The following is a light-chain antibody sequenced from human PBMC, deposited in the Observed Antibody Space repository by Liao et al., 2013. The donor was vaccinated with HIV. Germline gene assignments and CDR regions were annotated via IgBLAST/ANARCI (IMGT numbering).Light chain of an antibody. Sequence: SYELTQPPSVSVSPGQTASITCSGGELGDKYISWYRQKPGQSPVLVIYQDAKRPSGIPERISGSNSGNTATLTISGTQAMDEADYYCQAWDTGAGVVFGGGTKLTVL. CDR1: ELGDKY. CDR2: QDA. CDR3: QAWDTGAGVV. J-gene: IGLJ2*01. V-gene: IGLV3-1*01.